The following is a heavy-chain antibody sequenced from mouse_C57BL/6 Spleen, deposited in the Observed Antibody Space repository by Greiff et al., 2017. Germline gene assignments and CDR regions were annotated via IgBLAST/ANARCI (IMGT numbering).Heavy chain of an antibody. D-gene: IGHD1-1*01. V-gene: IGHV1-53*01. J-gene: IGHJ3*01. Sequence: VQLQQPGTELVKPGASVKLSCKASGYTFTSYWMHWVKQRPGQGLEWIGNINPSNSGTNYNEKFKSKATLTVDKSSSTAYMQLSSLTSEDSAVYYCAREGFITTVVEGFAYWGQGTLVTVSA. CDR2: INPSNSGT. CDR3: AREGFITTVVEGFAY. CDR1: GYTFTSYW.